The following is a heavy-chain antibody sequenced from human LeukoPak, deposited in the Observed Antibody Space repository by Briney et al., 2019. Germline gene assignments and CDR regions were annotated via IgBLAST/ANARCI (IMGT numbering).Heavy chain of an antibody. CDR2: IYYSGGT. CDR1: GGSISSYY. CDR3: ARGRGSGSYPLDY. V-gene: IGHV4-59*01. Sequence: SETLSLTCTVSGGSISSYYWSWIRQPPGKGLEWIGYIYYSGGTNYNPSLKSRVTISIDTSKNQFSLKLTSVTAADTAVYYCARGRGSGSYPLDYWGQGTLVTVSS. J-gene: IGHJ4*02. D-gene: IGHD3-10*01.